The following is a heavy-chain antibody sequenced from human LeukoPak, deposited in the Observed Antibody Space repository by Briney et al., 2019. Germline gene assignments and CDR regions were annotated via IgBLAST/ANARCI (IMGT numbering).Heavy chain of an antibody. Sequence: PSETLSLTCAVYGGPFSGYYWSWIRQPPGKGLEWIGEINHSGSTNYNPSLKSRVTISVDTSKNQFSLKLSSVTAADTAVYYCARGPPRVTYFDYWGQGTLVTVSS. CDR2: INHSGST. CDR3: ARGPPRVTYFDY. V-gene: IGHV4-34*01. CDR1: GGPFSGYY. J-gene: IGHJ4*02.